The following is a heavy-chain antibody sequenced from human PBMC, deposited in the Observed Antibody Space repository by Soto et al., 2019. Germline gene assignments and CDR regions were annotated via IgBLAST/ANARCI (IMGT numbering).Heavy chain of an antibody. CDR1: RYTFRSYG. CDR2: ISAYNGNT. Sequence: SVQVCFKASRYTFRSYGIRWVQQAPGQGLEWMGWISAYNGNTNYGQKLQGRVTMTTDTATSTAYMELRSLRSDDTAVYYCARDGRSGLDPWGQGSLVTVSS. CDR3: ARDGRSGLDP. V-gene: IGHV1-18*01. J-gene: IGHJ5*02. D-gene: IGHD1-26*01.